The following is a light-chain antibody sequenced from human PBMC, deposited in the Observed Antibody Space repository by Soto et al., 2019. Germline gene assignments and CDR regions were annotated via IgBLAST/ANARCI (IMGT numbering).Light chain of an antibody. V-gene: IGLV2-14*01. J-gene: IGLJ2*01. CDR3: SSYTSSSTVV. CDR1: SSDVGGYNY. Sequence: QSALTQPASVSGSPGQSIPISCTGTSSDVGGYNYVSWYQQHPGKAPKLMIYDVSNRPSGVSNRFSGSKSGNTASLTIYGLQAEDEADYYCSSYTSSSTVVFGGGTKLTVL. CDR2: DVS.